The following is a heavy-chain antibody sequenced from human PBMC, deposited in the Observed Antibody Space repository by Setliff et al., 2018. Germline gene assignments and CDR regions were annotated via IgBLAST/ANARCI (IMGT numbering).Heavy chain of an antibody. V-gene: IGHV1-46*01. CDR3: ARAGLVAAGRKGVFDH. CDR2: INPGGLSS. Sequence: GASVKVSCKTSGYSFTSHYMHWVRQAPGQGLEWMGIINPGGLSSSSTQKFEGRVTMTRDTSTSTVYMELNSLTSDDTAVYYCARAGLVAAGRKGVFDHWGQGTLVTVSS. J-gene: IGHJ4*02. CDR1: GYSFTSHY. D-gene: IGHD6-25*01.